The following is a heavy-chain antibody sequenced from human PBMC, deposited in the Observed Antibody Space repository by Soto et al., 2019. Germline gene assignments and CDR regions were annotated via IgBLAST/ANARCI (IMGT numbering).Heavy chain of an antibody. J-gene: IGHJ4*02. Sequence: AETLSLTCTVSGGSISRSSYXWGWIRQPPGKGLEWIGSIYYSGSTYYNPSLKSRVTISVDTSKNQFSLKLSSVTAADTAVYYCARRISYGDLDYWGQGTLVTVSS. CDR1: GGSISRSSYX. V-gene: IGHV4-39*01. CDR2: IYYSGST. D-gene: IGHD4-17*01. CDR3: ARRISYGDLDY.